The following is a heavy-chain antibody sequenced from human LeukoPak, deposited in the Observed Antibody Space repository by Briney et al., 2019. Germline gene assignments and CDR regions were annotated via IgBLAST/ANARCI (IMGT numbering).Heavy chain of an antibody. CDR2: IYYSGST. D-gene: IGHD5-12*01. V-gene: IGHV4-59*11. Sequence: SETLSLTCTVSGGSISSHYWSWIRQPPGKGLGWIGYIYYSGSTNYNPSLKSRVTISVDTSKNQFSLKLSSVTAADTAVYYCARGYSGYDFDYWGQGTLVTVSS. J-gene: IGHJ4*02. CDR1: GGSISSHY. CDR3: ARGYSGYDFDY.